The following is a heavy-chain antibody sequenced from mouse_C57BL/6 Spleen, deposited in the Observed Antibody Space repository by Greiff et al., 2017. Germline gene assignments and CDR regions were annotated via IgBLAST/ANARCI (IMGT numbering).Heavy chain of an antibody. CDR2: IRSKSNNYAT. CDR3: VRGKSYTFDY. J-gene: IGHJ2*01. Sequence: DVQLVESGGGLVQPKGSLKLSCAASGFSFNTYAMNWVRQAPGKGLEWVARIRSKSNNYATYYADSVKDRFTISRDDSESMLYLQMNNLKTEDTAMYYCVRGKSYTFDYWGQGTTLTVSS. V-gene: IGHV10-1*01. CDR1: GFSFNTYA. D-gene: IGHD1-1*01.